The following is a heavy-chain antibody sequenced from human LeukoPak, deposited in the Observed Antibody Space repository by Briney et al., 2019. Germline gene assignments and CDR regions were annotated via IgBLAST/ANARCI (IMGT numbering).Heavy chain of an antibody. D-gene: IGHD3-16*01. V-gene: IGHV3-49*03. Sequence: PGGSLRLPCTASGLIFADYTMTWFRQAPGKGLEWVGFVRTKTYSGTAEYAASVRGRFTISRDDSKSIAYLQMNSLKTEDTAVYYCANYHYPAPPGFDYWGQGTLVTVSS. CDR3: ANYHYPAPPGFDY. CDR2: VRTKTYSGTA. J-gene: IGHJ4*02. CDR1: GLIFADYT.